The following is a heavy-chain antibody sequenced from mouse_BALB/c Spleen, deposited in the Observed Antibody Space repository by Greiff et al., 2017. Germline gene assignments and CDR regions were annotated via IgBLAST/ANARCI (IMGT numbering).Heavy chain of an antibody. J-gene: IGHJ4*01. CDR2: IWGDGST. Sequence: QVQLKESGPGLVAPSPSLSITCTVSGFSLTGYGVNWVRQPPGKGLEWLGMIWGDGSTDYNSALKSRLSISKDNSKSQVFLIMNSLQTDDTARYYCARDHATSQDYAMDYWGQGTSVTVSS. D-gene: IGHD3-2*02. CDR3: ARDHATSQDYAMDY. V-gene: IGHV2-6-7*01. CDR1: GFSLTGYG.